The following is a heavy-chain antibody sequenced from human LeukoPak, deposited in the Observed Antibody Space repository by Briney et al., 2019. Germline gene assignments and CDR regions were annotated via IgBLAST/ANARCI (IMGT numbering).Heavy chain of an antibody. J-gene: IGHJ6*03. CDR2: SSSSGTSI. Sequence: GGSLRLSCAASGFTFSSYEMNWVRQAPGKGLEWISYSSSSGTSIYYADSVKGRFTVSRDNTKNSLYLQMNSLRAEDTAVYYCARDSPITGSFYYYMDVWGKGTTVTVSS. CDR1: GFTFSSYE. CDR3: ARDSPITGSFYYYMDV. D-gene: IGHD1-20*01. V-gene: IGHV3-48*03.